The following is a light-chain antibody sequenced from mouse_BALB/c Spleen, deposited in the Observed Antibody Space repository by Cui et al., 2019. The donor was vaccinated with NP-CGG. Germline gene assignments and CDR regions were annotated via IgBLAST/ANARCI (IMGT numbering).Light chain of an antibody. CDR3: ALWYSNHWV. CDR2: GTN. CDR1: TVAVTTSNY. V-gene: IGLV1*01. Sequence: QAVVNQESAPTTSPGETVTLTCRSSTVAVTTSNYANWVQEKPDHLFTGLIGGTNNRVPGVPARFSGSLIGDKAALTITGAQTEDEAIYFCALWYSNHWVFGGGTKLTVL. J-gene: IGLJ1*01.